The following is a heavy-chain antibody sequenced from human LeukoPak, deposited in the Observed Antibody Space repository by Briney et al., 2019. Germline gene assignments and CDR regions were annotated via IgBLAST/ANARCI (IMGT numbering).Heavy chain of an antibody. V-gene: IGHV3-48*04. CDR2: IRTSGTNT. D-gene: IGHD1-7*01. J-gene: IGHJ4*02. CDR3: ARMNYVSSGWGAPFDY. Sequence: GGSLRLSCAASGFTFSSYSMNWVRQAPGKGLEWVSYIRTSGTNTDYTGSVKGRFTISRDNAKNSLYLQMNSLRAEDTAVYYCARMNYVSSGWGAPFDYWGQGTLVTVSS. CDR1: GFTFSSYS.